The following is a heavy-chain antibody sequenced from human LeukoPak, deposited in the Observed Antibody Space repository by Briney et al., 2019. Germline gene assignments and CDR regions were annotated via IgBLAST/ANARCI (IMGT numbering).Heavy chain of an antibody. CDR2: ISSSSTYI. CDR1: GFTFSSYS. Sequence: GGSLRLSCAASGFTFSSYSMNWVRQAPGKGLEWFSSISSSSTYIYYADSVKGRFTISRDTATNSLYLQMNSLRAEDTAVYYCAKGGDCSRTSCYTPFWGQGTLVTVSS. J-gene: IGHJ4*02. D-gene: IGHD2-2*02. V-gene: IGHV3-21*01. CDR3: AKGGDCSRTSCYTPF.